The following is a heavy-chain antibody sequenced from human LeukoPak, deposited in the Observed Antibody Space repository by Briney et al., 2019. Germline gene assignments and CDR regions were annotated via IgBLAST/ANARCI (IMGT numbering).Heavy chain of an antibody. CDR1: GGSISSNSYY. V-gene: IGHV4-39*01. CDR3: ARLIAPPLDYGDYDDAFDI. Sequence: SETLSLTCTVSGGSISSNSYYWGWIRQPPGKGLEWIGSIYYSGSTYYNPSLKSRVTISVDTSKNQFSLKLSSVTAADTAVYYCARLIAPPLDYGDYDDAFDIWGQGTMVTVSS. J-gene: IGHJ3*02. D-gene: IGHD4-17*01. CDR2: IYYSGST.